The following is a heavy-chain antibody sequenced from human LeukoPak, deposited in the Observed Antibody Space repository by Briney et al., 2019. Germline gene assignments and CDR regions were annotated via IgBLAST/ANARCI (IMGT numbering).Heavy chain of an antibody. J-gene: IGHJ4*02. Sequence: ASVKVSCKASGYTFTGYYMHWVRQAPGQGLERMGWINPNSGGTNYAQKFQGRVTMTRDTSISTAYMELSRLRSDDTAVYYCARVITMIVVAMDYWGQGTLVTVSS. D-gene: IGHD3-22*01. CDR2: INPNSGGT. CDR3: ARVITMIVVAMDY. V-gene: IGHV1-2*02. CDR1: GYTFTGYY.